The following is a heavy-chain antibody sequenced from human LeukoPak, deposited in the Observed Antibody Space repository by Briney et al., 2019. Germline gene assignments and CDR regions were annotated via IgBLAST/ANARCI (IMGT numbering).Heavy chain of an antibody. CDR1: GYTFSGYY. CDR2: INPNSGGT. Sequence: ASVKVSCKASGYTFSGYYMNWVRQAPGQGIEWMGWINPNSGGTNYAQKFQGRATMTRDTSISTAYMELNRLRSDDTAVYYCGRGWYYFDYWGQGTLVTVSS. J-gene: IGHJ4*02. V-gene: IGHV1-2*02. CDR3: GRGWYYFDY. D-gene: IGHD2-8*01.